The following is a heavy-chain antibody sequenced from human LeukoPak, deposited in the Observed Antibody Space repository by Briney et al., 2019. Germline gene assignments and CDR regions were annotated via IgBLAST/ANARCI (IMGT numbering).Heavy chain of an antibody. CDR2: INSRSNFI. J-gene: IGHJ4*02. Sequence: GGSLRLSCAASGLTFSTYTMHWVRQAPGKGLEWLSSINSRSNFINYSESVRGRFTISRDNADNSLFLQMNSLSAEDTAVYYCARARVYGYSSGGLIDFWGQGTTVTVSS. CDR3: ARARVYGYSSGGLIDF. CDR1: GLTFSTYT. D-gene: IGHD5-18*01. V-gene: IGHV3-21*06.